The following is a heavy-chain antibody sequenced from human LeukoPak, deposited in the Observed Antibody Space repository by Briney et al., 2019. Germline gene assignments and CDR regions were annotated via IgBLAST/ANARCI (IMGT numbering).Heavy chain of an antibody. CDR1: GFTFSSYA. CDR2: LSYDGGNK. Sequence: GRSLRLSCAASGFTFSSYAMHRVRQAPGKGLEWVAVLSYDGGNKYYADSVKGRFTISRDNSKNTLYLQMNSLRAEDTAVYYCGKDLVVTTVYYFYYGMDVRGQGTTVTVSS. D-gene: IGHD2/OR15-2a*01. J-gene: IGHJ6*02. CDR3: GKDLVVTTVYYFYYGMDV. V-gene: IGHV3-30*18.